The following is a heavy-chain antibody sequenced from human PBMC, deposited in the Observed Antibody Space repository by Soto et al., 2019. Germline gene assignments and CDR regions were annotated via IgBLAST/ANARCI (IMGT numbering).Heavy chain of an antibody. J-gene: IGHJ3*02. CDR3: AHSSRYSAFDI. D-gene: IGHD2-15*01. Sequence: QITLKESGPTLVKDTQTLTLTCTFSGFSLLTSGVSVGWIRQPPGKALELLALIYWDDDQRYSPSLRNRLTITKDTSKNQVVLTMTNVDHVDTATFYCAHSSRYSAFDIWGPGTLVTVSS. CDR1: GFSLLTSGVS. V-gene: IGHV2-5*02. CDR2: IYWDDDQ.